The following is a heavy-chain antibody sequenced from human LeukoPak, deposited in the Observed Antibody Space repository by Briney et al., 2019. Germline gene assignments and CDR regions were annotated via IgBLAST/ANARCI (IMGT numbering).Heavy chain of an antibody. V-gene: IGHV3-30*18. CDR1: RFTFSSYG. CDR2: ISYDGSNR. D-gene: IGHD1-7*01. Sequence: GGSLRLSCAASRFTFSSYGMHWVRQAPGKGLEWVAVISYDGSNRYYVDSVKGRFTISRDNSKNTLYLQMNSLRAEDTAVYYCAKGPRELGFDIWGQGTMVTVSS. CDR3: AKGPRELGFDI. J-gene: IGHJ3*02.